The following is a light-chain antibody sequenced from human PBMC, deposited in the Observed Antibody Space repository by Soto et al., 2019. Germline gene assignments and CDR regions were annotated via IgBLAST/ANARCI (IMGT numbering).Light chain of an antibody. J-gene: IGKJ1*01. CDR3: QHCGSSRA. V-gene: IGKV3-20*01. Sequence: EIVLTQSPGTLYLSPGQRATLSCRASQSVTSSDLAWYQQKPGQAPRLLIYDASSRATGIPDRFSVSGSGTDFTLHISRLEPEDFSLYCCQHCGSSRAFGQGTNVEIK. CDR1: QSVTSSD. CDR2: DAS.